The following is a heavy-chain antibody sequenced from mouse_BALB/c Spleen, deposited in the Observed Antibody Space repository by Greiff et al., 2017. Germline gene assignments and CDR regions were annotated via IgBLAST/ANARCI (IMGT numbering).Heavy chain of an antibody. CDR2: IYPGGGYT. CDR3: ARRSTEGYFDY. D-gene: IGHD1-1*01. Sequence: VQLQQSGAELVRPGTSVKISCKASGYTFTNYWLGWVKQRPGHGLEWIGDIYPGGGYTNYNEKFKGKATLTADTSSSTAYMQLSSLTSEDSAVYFCARRSTEGYFDYWGQGTTLTVSS. J-gene: IGHJ2*01. V-gene: IGHV1-63*02. CDR1: GYTFTNYW.